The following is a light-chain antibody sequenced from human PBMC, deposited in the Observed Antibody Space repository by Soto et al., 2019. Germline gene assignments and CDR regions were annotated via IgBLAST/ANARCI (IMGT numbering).Light chain of an antibody. CDR3: SSYTSSSTVV. CDR1: SSDVGIYKY. Sequence: QSALTQPASVSGSPGQSITISCTGTSSDVGIYKYVSWYQQHPGKAPNLMIYEVTNRPSGVSNRFSGSKSGNTASLTISGLRAEDEADYYCSSYTSSSTVVFGGGTKLTV. CDR2: EVT. V-gene: IGLV2-14*01. J-gene: IGLJ2*01.